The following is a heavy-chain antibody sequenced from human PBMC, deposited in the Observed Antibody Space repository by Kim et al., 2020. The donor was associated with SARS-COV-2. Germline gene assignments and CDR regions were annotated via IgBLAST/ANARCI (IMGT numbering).Heavy chain of an antibody. CDR3: ASSLNYYDSSGHDAFDI. CDR2: ISYDGSNK. V-gene: IGHV3-33*05. CDR1: GFTFSSYG. D-gene: IGHD3-22*01. J-gene: IGHJ3*02. Sequence: GGSLRLSCAASGFTFSSYGMHWVRQAPGKGLEWVAVISYDGSNKYYADSVKGRFTISRDNSKNTLYLQMNSLRAEDTAVYYCASSLNYYDSSGHDAFDIWGQGTMVTVSS.